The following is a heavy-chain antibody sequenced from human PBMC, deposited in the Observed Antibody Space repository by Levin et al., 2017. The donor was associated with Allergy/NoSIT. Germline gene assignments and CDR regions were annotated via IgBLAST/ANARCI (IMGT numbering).Heavy chain of an antibody. J-gene: IGHJ4*02. D-gene: IGHD1-26*01. Sequence: GESLKISCAASGFTFSTYAMSWVRQAPGKGLEWVSGISASGGGTDYADSVKGRFTISRDNSNNTLYLQLNSLRAEDTAVYYCAKRGGSSHYFDYWGQGTLVTVSS. CDR2: ISASGGGT. CDR1: GFTFSTYA. V-gene: IGHV3-23*01. CDR3: AKRGGSSHYFDY.